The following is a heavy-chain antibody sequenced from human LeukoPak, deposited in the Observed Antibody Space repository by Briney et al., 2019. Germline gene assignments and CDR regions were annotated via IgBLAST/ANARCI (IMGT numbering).Heavy chain of an antibody. D-gene: IGHD2-15*01. CDR2: IKQDGSEK. V-gene: IGHV3-7*03. CDR1: GFTFSSYW. J-gene: IGHJ4*02. CDR3: ARVMGYCSGGSCYCFDY. Sequence: GGSLRLSCEASGFTFSSYWMSWVRQAPGKGLEWVANIKQDGSEKYYVDSVKGRFTISGDNAKNSLYLQMNSLRAEDTAVYYCARVMGYCSGGSCYCFDYWGQGTLVTVSS.